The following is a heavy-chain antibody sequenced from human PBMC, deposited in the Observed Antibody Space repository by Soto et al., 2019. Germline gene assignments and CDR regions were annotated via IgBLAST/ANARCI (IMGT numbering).Heavy chain of an antibody. CDR1: GYTFTSYY. CDR2: INPSGGST. Sequence: ASVKVSCKASGYTFTSYYMHGVRQAPGRGLEWMGIINPSGGSTSYAQKFQGRVTMTRDTSTSTVYMELSSLRSEDTAVYYCARTPLACSSSSCYRAAWFDRWGQGTLVTACS. J-gene: IGHJ5*02. D-gene: IGHD2-2*01. V-gene: IGHV1-46*01. CDR3: ARTPLACSSSSCYRAAWFDR.